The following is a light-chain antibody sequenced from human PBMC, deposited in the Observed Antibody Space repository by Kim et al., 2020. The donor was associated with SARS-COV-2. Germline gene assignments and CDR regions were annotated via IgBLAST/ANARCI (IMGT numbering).Light chain of an antibody. V-gene: IGKV3-20*01. CDR2: TTS. J-gene: IGKJ2*01. Sequence: SPGERVTTPCRAGKRISANSLAWYQKKSGQAPRLLIYTTSTRVTGIPDRFSGSVSGTDFTLTISRLEPEDLAVYYCQQYVSSPYTFGQGTKLEI. CDR1: KRISANS. CDR3: QQYVSSPYT.